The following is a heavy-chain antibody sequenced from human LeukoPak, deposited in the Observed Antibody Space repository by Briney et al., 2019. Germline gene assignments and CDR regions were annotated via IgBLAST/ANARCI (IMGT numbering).Heavy chain of an antibody. D-gene: IGHD3-22*01. V-gene: IGHV1-2*02. J-gene: IGHJ4*02. CDR3: SRVEYFYDSSRLQYFDF. CDR2: INPNSGST. CDR1: GYTFTSYY. Sequence: ASVKVSCKASGYTFTSYYMHWVRQAPGQGLEWMGLINPNSGSTNYAQKFQGRVTMTRDTSTSTAYMEPSRLRSDDTAVDCCSRVEYFYDSSRLQYFDFWGRGTVV.